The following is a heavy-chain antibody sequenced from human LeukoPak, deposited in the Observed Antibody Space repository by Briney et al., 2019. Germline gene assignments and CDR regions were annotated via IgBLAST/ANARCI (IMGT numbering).Heavy chain of an antibody. CDR3: AKSCNSGNCYYNY. V-gene: IGHV3-23*01. D-gene: IGHD2/OR15-2a*01. Sequence: GGSLRLSCAASGFTFTSYAMSWVRQAPGKGLAWVSTISGSGYRTYYADSVKGRFTISRDNSKNTLYLQMNSLRAEDTAVYYCAKSCNSGNCYYNYWGQGTLVTVSS. CDR1: GFTFTSYA. CDR2: ISGSGYRT. J-gene: IGHJ4*02.